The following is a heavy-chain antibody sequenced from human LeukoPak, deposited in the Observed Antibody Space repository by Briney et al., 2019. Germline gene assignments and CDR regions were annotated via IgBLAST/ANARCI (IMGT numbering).Heavy chain of an antibody. J-gene: IGHJ3*01. Sequence: GGSLRLSCSASGFTFSTFPMHWVRQAPGKGLEYVSAISSDGGSTFYADSVKDRFTISRDNSKNTLYLQMSSLRPEDTAVYYCVRAVHYDSGTYYYVGWGQGTMVTVSS. D-gene: IGHD3-22*01. CDR3: VRAVHYDSGTYYYVG. CDR2: ISSDGGST. CDR1: GFTFSTFP. V-gene: IGHV3-64D*09.